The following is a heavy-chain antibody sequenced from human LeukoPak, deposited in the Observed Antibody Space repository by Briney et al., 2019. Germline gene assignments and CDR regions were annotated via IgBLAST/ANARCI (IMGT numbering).Heavy chain of an antibody. CDR2: INPSGGST. CDR3: ARLIVGATPEPDY. D-gene: IGHD1-26*01. J-gene: IGHJ4*02. V-gene: IGHV1-46*01. CDR1: GYTFTSYY. Sequence: SVKVSCKASGYTFTSYYMHWVRQAPPQGLEWMGIINPSGGSTSYAQKFQGRVTMTRDMSTSTVYMELSSLRSEDTAVYYCARLIVGATPEPDYWGQGTPVTVSS.